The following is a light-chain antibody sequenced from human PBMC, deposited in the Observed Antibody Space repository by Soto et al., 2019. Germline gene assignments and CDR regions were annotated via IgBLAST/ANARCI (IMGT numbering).Light chain of an antibody. J-gene: IGKJ1*01. CDR3: QQYGSAPRT. V-gene: IGKV3-20*01. Sequence: EIVLTQSPCTLSLSPGERASLSWRSSQSFSSSFLAWYQQKPGQAPRLLIYGASGRATGIPDRFSGSGSGTDFTLTISSLEPEDFAVYYCQQYGSAPRTFGQGTKVDIK. CDR1: QSFSSSF. CDR2: GAS.